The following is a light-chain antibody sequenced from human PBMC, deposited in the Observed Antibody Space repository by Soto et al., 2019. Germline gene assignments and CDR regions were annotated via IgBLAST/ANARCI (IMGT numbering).Light chain of an antibody. Sequence: DIVLTQSPGTLSLSPGERPTLSCRASQSFSSTYLAWYQKKPGQAPRLLIYGASSRATGIPDRLSGSGSGTDFTLTISRLEPEDVAVYYCQQYNNWPITFGQGTRLEIK. CDR3: QQYNNWPIT. CDR2: GAS. J-gene: IGKJ5*01. CDR1: QSFSSTY. V-gene: IGKV3-20*01.